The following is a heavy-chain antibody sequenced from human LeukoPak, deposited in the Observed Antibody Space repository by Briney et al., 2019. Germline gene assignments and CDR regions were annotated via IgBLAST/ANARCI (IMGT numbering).Heavy chain of an antibody. CDR1: GLTFSYYA. CDR2: ISGSGGST. CDR3: ATKTYYGSGSVPDY. Sequence: PGGSLRLSCAASGLTFSYYAMTWVRQAPGRGLEWVPGISGSGGSTYYAGSVKGRFTISRDNSRNTLFLQMNSLRAEDTAIYYCATKTYYGSGSVPDYWGQGTLVTVSS. V-gene: IGHV3-23*01. J-gene: IGHJ4*02. D-gene: IGHD3-10*01.